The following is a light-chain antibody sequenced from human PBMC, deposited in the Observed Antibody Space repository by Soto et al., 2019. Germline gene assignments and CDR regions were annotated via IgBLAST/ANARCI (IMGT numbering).Light chain of an antibody. CDR3: QQYNNWPPWT. V-gene: IGKV3-15*01. CDR2: GAS. J-gene: IGKJ1*01. Sequence: EIAMTQSPATLSVSPGERVTLSCRASQSVSSNLAWYQQKPGQAPRLLFYGASTRATGIPARFSGSGSGTEFTLTISSLQSEDFAVYYCQQYNNWPPWTFGQGTKVEIK. CDR1: QSVSSN.